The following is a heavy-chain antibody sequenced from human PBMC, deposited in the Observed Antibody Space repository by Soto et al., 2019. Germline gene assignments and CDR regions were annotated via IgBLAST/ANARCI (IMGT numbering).Heavy chain of an antibody. Sequence: PGGSLRLSCAASGFTFSSYAMSWVRQAPGKGLEWVSGISWNSVSMDYADSVKDRFSISRDNAENSLYLEMNILKIEDTAFYYCARSFSDSYYDLDFWGQGTLVTVSS. J-gene: IGHJ4*02. V-gene: IGHV3-9*01. D-gene: IGHD1-26*01. CDR1: GFTFSSYA. CDR2: ISWNSVSM. CDR3: ARSFSDSYYDLDF.